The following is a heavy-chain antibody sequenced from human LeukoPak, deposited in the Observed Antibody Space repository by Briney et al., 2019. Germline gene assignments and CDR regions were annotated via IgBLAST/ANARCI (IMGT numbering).Heavy chain of an antibody. CDR1: GGSISSSGYY. CDR2: IYTSGST. D-gene: IGHD3-10*01. J-gene: IGHJ5*02. Sequence: PSETLSLTCTVSGGSISSSGYYWGWIRQPAGKGLEWIGRIYTSGSTNCNPSLKSRVTMSVDTSKNQFSLKLSSVTAADTAVYYCARDKYYYGSGSDGNWFDPWGQGTLVTVSS. CDR3: ARDKYYYGSGSDGNWFDP. V-gene: IGHV4-61*02.